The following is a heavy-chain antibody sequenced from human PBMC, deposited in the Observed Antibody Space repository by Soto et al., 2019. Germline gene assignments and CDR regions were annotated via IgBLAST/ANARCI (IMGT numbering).Heavy chain of an antibody. D-gene: IGHD3-3*01. CDR2: INAGNGNT. V-gene: IGHV1-3*01. CDR3: ARDPSFYDFWSGYWLFDP. J-gene: IGHJ5*02. CDR1: GYTFTSYA. Sequence: ASVKVSCKASGYTFTSYAMHWVRQAPGQRLEWMGWINAGNGNTKYSQKFQGRVTITRDTSASTAYMELSSLRSEDTAVYYCARDPSFYDFWSGYWLFDPWGQGSLVTVSS.